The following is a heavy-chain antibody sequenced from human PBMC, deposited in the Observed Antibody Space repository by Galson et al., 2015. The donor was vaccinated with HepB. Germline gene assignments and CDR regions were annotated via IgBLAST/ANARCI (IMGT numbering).Heavy chain of an antibody. CDR2: ISTRSTYI. CDR3: ARVYDGDDAGEDYGMDV. Sequence: VRQAPGKGLEWVAYISTRSTYIYYADSLKGRFTISRDDAKNSLYLQMNNLRVDDTAVYYCARVYDGDDAGEDYGMDVWGPGATVTVSS. D-gene: IGHD4-17*01. J-gene: IGHJ6*02. V-gene: IGHV3-21*06.